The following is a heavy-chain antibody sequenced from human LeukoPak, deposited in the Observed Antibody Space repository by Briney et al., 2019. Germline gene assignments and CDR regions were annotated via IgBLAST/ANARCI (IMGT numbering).Heavy chain of an antibody. V-gene: IGHV4-59*01. CDR3: ATERYNWKDGFDAFDI. D-gene: IGHD1-1*01. CDR2: IYYSGST. Sequence: SETLSLTCTVSGGSISSYYWSWIRQPPGKGLEWIGYIYYSGSTNYNPSLKSRVTISIDTSKNQFSLKVSSVTAADTAVYYCATERYNWKDGFDAFDIWGQGTMVTVSS. CDR1: GGSISSYY. J-gene: IGHJ3*02.